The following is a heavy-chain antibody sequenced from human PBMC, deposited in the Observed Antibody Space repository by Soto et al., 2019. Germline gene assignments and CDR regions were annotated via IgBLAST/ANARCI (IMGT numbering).Heavy chain of an antibody. CDR3: AKDLGLVVVAASPFDY. D-gene: IGHD2-15*01. J-gene: IGHJ4*02. CDR2: ISGSGGST. V-gene: IGHV3-23*01. Sequence: GGSLRLSCAASGFTFSSYAMSWVRQAPGKGLEWVSAISGSGGSTYYADSVKGRFTISRDNSKNTLYLQMNSLRAEDTALYYCAKDLGLVVVAASPFDYWGQGTLVTVSS. CDR1: GFTFSSYA.